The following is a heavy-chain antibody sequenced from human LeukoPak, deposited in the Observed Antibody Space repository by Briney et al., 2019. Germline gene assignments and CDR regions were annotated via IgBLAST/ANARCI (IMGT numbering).Heavy chain of an antibody. Sequence: SSETLSLTCAVYGGSFSGYYWSWIRQPPGKGLEWIGEINHSGSTNYNPSLKSRVTISVDTSKNQFSLKLSSVTAADTAVYYCARNEWQWLIRGGFRYWGQGSLVTVSS. CDR2: INHSGST. D-gene: IGHD6-19*01. V-gene: IGHV4-34*01. CDR1: GGSFSGYY. J-gene: IGHJ4*02. CDR3: ARNEWQWLIRGGFRY.